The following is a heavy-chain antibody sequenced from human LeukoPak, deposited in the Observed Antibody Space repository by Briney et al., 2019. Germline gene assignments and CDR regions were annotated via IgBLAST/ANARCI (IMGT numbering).Heavy chain of an antibody. D-gene: IGHD1-1*01. CDR1: GFPFSNYA. CDR2: ISGNGGVI. Sequence: GGSLRLSCAASGFPFSNYALTWVRQGPGKGLEWLSYISGNGGVIQYADSVKGRFTISRDNAKNLLYLQMDSLRVEDTAIYYCARDPRTVRIWGQGTLVTVSS. V-gene: IGHV3-48*03. J-gene: IGHJ4*02. CDR3: ARDPRTVRI.